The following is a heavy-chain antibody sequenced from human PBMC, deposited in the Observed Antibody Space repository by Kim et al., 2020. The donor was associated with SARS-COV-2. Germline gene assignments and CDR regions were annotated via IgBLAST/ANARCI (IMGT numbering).Heavy chain of an antibody. J-gene: IGHJ3*02. V-gene: IGHV4-59*13. CDR1: GGSISSYY. D-gene: IGHD2-21*02. CDR3: ARVNGGNFDSAFDI. Sequence: SETLSLTCTVSGGSISSYYWSWIRQPPGKGLEWIGYIYYSGSTNYNPSLKSRVTISVDTSKNQFSLKLSSVTAADTAVYYCARVNGGNFDSAFDIWGQGTMVTVSS. CDR2: IYYSGST.